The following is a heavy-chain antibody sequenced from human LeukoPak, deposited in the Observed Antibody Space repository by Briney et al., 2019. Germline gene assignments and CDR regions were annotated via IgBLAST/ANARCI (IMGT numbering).Heavy chain of an antibody. J-gene: IGHJ4*02. D-gene: IGHD3-10*01. CDR3: ARTVPGYFFDS. Sequence: GGSLRLSCAASGFTFSSYWMHWGRQAPGMGLVWVSRINTDGSSTTYADSVKGRFTISIDSAKNTLYLQMNSLRAEDTAVYYCARTVPGYFFDSWGQGTLVTVSS. CDR2: INTDGSST. V-gene: IGHV3-74*01. CDR1: GFTFSSYW.